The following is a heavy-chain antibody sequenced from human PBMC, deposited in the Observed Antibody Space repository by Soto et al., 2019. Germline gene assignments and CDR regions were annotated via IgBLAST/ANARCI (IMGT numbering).Heavy chain of an antibody. CDR1: GFNFSPYW. CDR3: ARDPNGDYHGGAYDI. V-gene: IGHV3-7*04. Sequence: EVRLVQSGGGLVEAGGSLTLSCAASGFNFSPYWMSWVRQVPGKGLEWVATIKKDGTETKYVDSVKGRFTISRDNAKNSLYLQMNSLRAEDRAVYYCARDPNGDYHGGAYDIWGQGTMVTVSS. J-gene: IGHJ3*02. CDR2: IKKDGTET. D-gene: IGHD4-17*01.